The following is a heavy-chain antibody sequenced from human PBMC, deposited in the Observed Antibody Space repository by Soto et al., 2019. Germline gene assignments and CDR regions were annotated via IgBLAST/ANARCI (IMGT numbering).Heavy chain of an antibody. D-gene: IGHD3-22*01. CDR1: GYNFRDNW. V-gene: IGHV5-10-1*01. J-gene: IGHJ4*02. Sequence: GESLQIPCKGSGYNFRDNWITWVGQMPGKGLELLGRIDLTNSYTSYSPSFQGHVAFSADTSINTAYLQWSSLRASDTAVYYCARHGGPHYLSSDYPYALDYWGQGTPVTVSS. CDR2: IDLTNSYT. CDR3: ARHGGPHYLSSDYPYALDY.